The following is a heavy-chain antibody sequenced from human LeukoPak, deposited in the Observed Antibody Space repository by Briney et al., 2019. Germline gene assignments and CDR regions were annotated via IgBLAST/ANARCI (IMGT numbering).Heavy chain of an antibody. J-gene: IGHJ4*02. Sequence: SETLSLTCAVYGGSFSDNYCTWIRQPPGKGLEWIGEINHSGTTNYNPSLKSRVTMSVDTSKNQFSLKLSSVTAADTAVYYCAKDRYSSSWYSGYFDYWGQGTLVTVSS. CDR1: GGSFSDNY. CDR2: INHSGTT. V-gene: IGHV4-34*01. CDR3: AKDRYSSSWYSGYFDY. D-gene: IGHD6-13*01.